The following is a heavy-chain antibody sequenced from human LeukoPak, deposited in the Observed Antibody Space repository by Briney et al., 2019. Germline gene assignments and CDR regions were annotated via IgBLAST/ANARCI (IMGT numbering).Heavy chain of an antibody. CDR3: ARDKTIIRNSYALT. D-gene: IGHD5-18*01. J-gene: IGHJ4*02. CDR1: GYTFTGYY. Sequence: ASVKVSCKASGYTFTGYYMHWVRQAPGQGLEWMGRINPNSGGTNYAQKFQGRVTMTRDTPISTAYMELSRLRSDDTAVYYCARDKTIIRNSYALTWGQGTLVTVSS. CDR2: INPNSGGT. V-gene: IGHV1-2*06.